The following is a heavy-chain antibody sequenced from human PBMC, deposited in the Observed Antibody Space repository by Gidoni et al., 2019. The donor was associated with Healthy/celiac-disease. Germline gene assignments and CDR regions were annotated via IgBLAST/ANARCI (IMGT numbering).Heavy chain of an antibody. Sequence: EVQLVESGGGLVQPGRSLRLSCASSGFTFDDYAMHWFRQTPGKGLEWVSTIRWNSGSIGYADSVKGRFTISRDNAKNSLYLQMNSLRAEDTALYYCAREGEEGSLYFQHWGQGTLVTVSS. CDR2: IRWNSGSI. D-gene: IGHD6-6*01. V-gene: IGHV3-9*01. CDR1: GFTFDDYA. J-gene: IGHJ1*01. CDR3: AREGEEGSLYFQH.